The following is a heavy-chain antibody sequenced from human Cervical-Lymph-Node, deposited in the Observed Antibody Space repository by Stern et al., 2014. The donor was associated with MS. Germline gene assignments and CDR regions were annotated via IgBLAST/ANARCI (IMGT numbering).Heavy chain of an antibody. CDR2: VHYSGST. J-gene: IGHJ4*02. CDR3: ARSDRLWGSFDY. Sequence: QVQLVESGPGLVKPSQTLSLTCTVSGGSISSGRYYWSCIRQHPGKGLEWIAYVHYSGSTYYNPSLQSRVTISVDTSKNQFSLKLNSVTAADTAVYYCARSDRLWGSFDYWGQGTLVTVSS. D-gene: IGHD3-16*01. V-gene: IGHV4-31*03. CDR1: GGSISSGRYY.